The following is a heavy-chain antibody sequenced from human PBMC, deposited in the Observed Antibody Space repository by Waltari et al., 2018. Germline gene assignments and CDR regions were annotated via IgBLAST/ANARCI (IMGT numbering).Heavy chain of an antibody. J-gene: IGHJ6*02. CDR2: ISYDGSNK. D-gene: IGHD6-6*01. V-gene: IGHV3-30*18. Sequence: QVQLVESGGGVVQPGRSLRLSCAASGFTFSSYGMHWVRQAPGEGLEGVAVISYDGSNKYYADSVKGRFTISRDNSKNTLYLQMNSLRAEDTAVYYCAKARSSDYYYYGMDVWGQGTTVTVSS. CDR3: AKARSSDYYYYGMDV. CDR1: GFTFSSYG.